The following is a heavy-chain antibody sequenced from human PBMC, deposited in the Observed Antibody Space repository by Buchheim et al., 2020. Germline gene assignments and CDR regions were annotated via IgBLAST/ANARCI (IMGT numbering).Heavy chain of an antibody. CDR2: IYYSGST. CDR1: GGPISSGGYY. V-gene: IGHV4-31*03. Sequence: QVQLQESGPGLVKPSQTLSLTCTVSGGPISSGGYYWSWIRQHPGKGLEWIGYIYYSGSTYYNPSLKSRVTISVDTSKNQFFLKLSSVTAADTAVYYCARASSYYGSGSYTVDYWGQGTL. CDR3: ARASSYYGSGSYTVDY. D-gene: IGHD3-10*01. J-gene: IGHJ4*02.